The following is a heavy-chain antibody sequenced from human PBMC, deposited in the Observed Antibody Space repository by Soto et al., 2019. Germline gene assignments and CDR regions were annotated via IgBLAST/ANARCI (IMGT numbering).Heavy chain of an antibody. CDR1: GDSISSGGYY. V-gene: IGHV4-31*03. J-gene: IGHJ5*02. CDR3: ARLGDQLLDNWLDP. D-gene: IGHD2-2*01. CDR2: IYYTGIT. Sequence: QVQLQESGPGLVKPSQTLSLTCTVSGDSISSGGYYWSWIRQRPGKGLEWIGYIYYTGITKHNSSLKSRLTMSADTSKNQFSLKLTSVTAAATAVYYCARLGDQLLDNWLDPWGQGTLVTVSS.